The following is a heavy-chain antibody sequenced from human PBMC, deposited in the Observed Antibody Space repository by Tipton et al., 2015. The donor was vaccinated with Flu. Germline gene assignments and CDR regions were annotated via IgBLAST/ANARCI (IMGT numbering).Heavy chain of an antibody. J-gene: IGHJ4*02. D-gene: IGHD2-15*01. V-gene: IGHV3-30-3*01. CDR1: GFTFSSYA. CDR3: ARDRGDIDCSGGSCYFDY. Sequence: SLRLSCAASGFTFSSYAMHWVRQAPGKGLEWVAVISYDGSNKYYADSVKGRFTISRDNSKNTLYLQMNSLRAEDTAVYYCARDRGDIDCSGGSCYFDYWGQGTLVTVPS. CDR2: ISYDGSNK.